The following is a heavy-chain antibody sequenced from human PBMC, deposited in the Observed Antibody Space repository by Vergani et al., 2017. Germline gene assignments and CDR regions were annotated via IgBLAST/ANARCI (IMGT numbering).Heavy chain of an antibody. CDR3: AKQGYYYDSSGYYFDY. J-gene: IGHJ4*02. D-gene: IGHD3-22*01. CDR1: GFTFSSYA. V-gene: IGHV3-23*01. Sequence: EVQLLESGGGLVQPGGSLRLSCAASGFTFSSYAMSWVRQAPGKGLEWVSAISGSGGRTYYADSVKGRFTISRDNSKNTLYLQMNSLRAEDTAVYYCAKQGYYYDSSGYYFDYWGQGTLVTVSS. CDR2: ISGSGGRT.